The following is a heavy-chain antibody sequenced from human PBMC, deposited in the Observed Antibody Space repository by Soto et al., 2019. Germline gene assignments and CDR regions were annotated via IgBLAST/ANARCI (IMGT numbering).Heavy chain of an antibody. V-gene: IGHV3-30-3*01. D-gene: IGHD3-10*01. CDR1: GFTFSSYA. Sequence: GSLRLSCAASGFTFSSYAMHWVRQAPGKGLEWVAVISYDGSNKYYADSVKGRFTISRDNSKNTLYLQMNSLRAEDTAVYYCAREHAPRRVGELLPFDYWGQGTLVTVSS. J-gene: IGHJ4*02. CDR3: AREHAPRRVGELLPFDY. CDR2: ISYDGSNK.